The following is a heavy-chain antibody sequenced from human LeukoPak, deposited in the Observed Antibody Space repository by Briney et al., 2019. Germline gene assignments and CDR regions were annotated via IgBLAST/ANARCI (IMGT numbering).Heavy chain of an antibody. D-gene: IGHD2-2*01. Sequence: ASVKVSCKASGYTFTSYYMHWVRQAPRQGLEWVGIINPSAGSTSYAQKFQGRVTMTRDTSTSTVYMEVSSLRSEDTAVYYCAYEGYCSSTSCYGAYWGQGTLVTVSS. V-gene: IGHV1-46*03. CDR1: GYTFTSYY. CDR2: INPSAGST. CDR3: AYEGYCSSTSCYGAY. J-gene: IGHJ4*02.